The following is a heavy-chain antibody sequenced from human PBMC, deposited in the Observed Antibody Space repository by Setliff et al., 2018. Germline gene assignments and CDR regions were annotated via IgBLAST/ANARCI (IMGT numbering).Heavy chain of an antibody. CDR2: IYYSGIT. J-gene: IGHJ4*02. D-gene: IGHD1-26*01. Sequence: SETLSLTCVVSGGSISSGGYYWSWIRQHPGKGLEWIGYIYYSGITNYNPSLKSRVTISVDKSRNQFSLRLTSVTAADTAIYYCTRAYSGSHDYWGQGTLVTVSS. CDR3: TRAYSGSHDY. CDR1: GGSISSGGYY. V-gene: IGHV4-31*11.